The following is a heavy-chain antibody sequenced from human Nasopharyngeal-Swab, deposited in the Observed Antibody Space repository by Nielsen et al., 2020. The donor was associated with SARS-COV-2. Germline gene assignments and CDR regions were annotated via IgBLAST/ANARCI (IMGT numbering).Heavy chain of an antibody. D-gene: IGHD7-27*01. CDR3: ARAGEYRFDY. J-gene: IGHJ4*02. CDR1: GFTFSSSW. V-gene: IGHV3-74*01. Sequence: GESLKISYAGSGFTFSSSWLHWVRQAPGEGLVWVARLNGDATTVDYADSVKGRFTISRDNAKNTLYPQMNGLRGEDTAIYYCARAGEYRFDYWGQGTLVTVSS. CDR2: LNGDATTV.